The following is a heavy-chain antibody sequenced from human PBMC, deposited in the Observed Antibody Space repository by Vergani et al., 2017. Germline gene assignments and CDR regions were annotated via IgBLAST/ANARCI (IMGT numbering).Heavy chain of an antibody. CDR2: IDPSDSYT. D-gene: IGHD4-17*01. CDR1: GYSFTSYW. V-gene: IGHV5-10-1*03. CDR3: ARHDYGDYVDHDAFDI. Sequence: EVQLVQSGAEVKKPGESLRISCKGSGYSFTSYWISWVRQMPGKGLEWMGRIDPSDSYTNYSPSFQGHVTISADKSISTAYLQWSSLKASDTATYYCARHDYGDYVDHDAFDIWGQGTMVTVSS. J-gene: IGHJ3*02.